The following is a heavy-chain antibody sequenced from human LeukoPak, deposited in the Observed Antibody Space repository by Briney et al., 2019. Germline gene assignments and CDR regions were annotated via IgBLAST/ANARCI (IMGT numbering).Heavy chain of an antibody. CDR3: AKVLRVIAILHAFDI. J-gene: IGHJ3*02. D-gene: IGHD2-21*01. V-gene: IGHV3-11*04. CDR2: ISSSGSTI. Sequence: PGGSLRLSCAASGFTISDYYMSWIRQTPGKGLEWVSYISSSGSTIYYADSVKGRFTISRDNAKNSLYLQMNSLRAEDTAVYYCAKVLRVIAILHAFDIWGQGTMVTVSS. CDR1: GFTISDYY.